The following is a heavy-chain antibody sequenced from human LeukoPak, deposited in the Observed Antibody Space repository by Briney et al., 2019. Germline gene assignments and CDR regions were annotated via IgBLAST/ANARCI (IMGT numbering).Heavy chain of an antibody. CDR3: ARVGYTNGWQNYFDY. CDR2: INAGNGNT. Sequence: ASVKVSCKASGYTFTSYGISWVRQAPGQRLEWMGWINAGNGNTKYSQEFQGRVTFTRDTSASTAYMELISLRSEDMAVYYCARVGYTNGWQNYFDYWGQGTLVIVSS. V-gene: IGHV1-3*03. CDR1: GYTFTSYG. J-gene: IGHJ4*02. D-gene: IGHD6-19*01.